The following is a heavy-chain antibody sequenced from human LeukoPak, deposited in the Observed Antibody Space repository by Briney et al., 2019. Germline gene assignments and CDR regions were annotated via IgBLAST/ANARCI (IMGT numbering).Heavy chain of an antibody. CDR1: GFTFSSYG. D-gene: IGHD2-15*01. Sequence: GGSLRLSCAASGFTFSSYGMHWVRQAPGKGLEWVAVIWYDGSNKYYADSVKGRFTISRDNSENTLYLQMNSLRAEDTAVYYCAKSTSGGSLFDYWGQGTLVTVSS. CDR3: AKSTSGGSLFDY. J-gene: IGHJ4*02. CDR2: IWYDGSNK. V-gene: IGHV3-33*06.